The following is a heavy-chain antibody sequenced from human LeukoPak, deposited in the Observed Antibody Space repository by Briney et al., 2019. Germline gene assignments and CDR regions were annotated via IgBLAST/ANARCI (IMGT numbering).Heavy chain of an antibody. V-gene: IGHV1-24*01. Sequence: ASVKVSCKVSGYTLTELSMHWVRQAPGKGLEWMGGFDPEAGETIYARKFQGRLTMTEETSTDTAYMELNSLRSDDTAVYYSATDMVGYCNGEGCYSEAYWGQGTLVTVSS. CDR2: FDPEAGET. J-gene: IGHJ4*02. CDR1: GYTLTELS. D-gene: IGHD2-15*01. CDR3: ATDMVGYCNGEGCYSEAY.